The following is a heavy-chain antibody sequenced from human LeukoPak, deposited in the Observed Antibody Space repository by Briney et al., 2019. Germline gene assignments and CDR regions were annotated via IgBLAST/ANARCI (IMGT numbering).Heavy chain of an antibody. CDR1: GFTFSSYW. J-gene: IGHJ5*02. V-gene: IGHV3-23*01. CDR3: AKCSTSAYTTGWCNWIDP. D-gene: IGHD6-19*01. Sequence: PRGSLRLSCAASGFTFSSYWMHWVRQAPGKGLEWVSSTVSRGTTQYADSVKGRFTVSRDTSKNTLYLQMNSLRADDTAVYYCAKCSTSAYTTGWCNWIDPWGQGTLVTVSS. CDR2: TVSRGTT.